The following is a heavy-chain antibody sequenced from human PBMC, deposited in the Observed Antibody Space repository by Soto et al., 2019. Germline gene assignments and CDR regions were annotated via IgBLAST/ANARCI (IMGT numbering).Heavy chain of an antibody. CDR1: GVTFSGYS. Sequence: WGFLRLFCATSGVTFSGYSMNWVRQAPGKGLEWVSYISSSSSTIYYADSVKGRFTISRDNAKNSLYLQMNSLRDEDTAVYYCASVEWDYYDSSGYLHYWGQGTLVTVSS. D-gene: IGHD3-22*01. CDR3: ASVEWDYYDSSGYLHY. J-gene: IGHJ4*02. CDR2: ISSSSSTI. V-gene: IGHV3-48*02.